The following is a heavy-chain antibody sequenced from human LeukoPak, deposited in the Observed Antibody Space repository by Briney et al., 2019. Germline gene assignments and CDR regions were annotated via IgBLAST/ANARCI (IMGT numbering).Heavy chain of an antibody. CDR2: ITAYSGDT. J-gene: IGHJ1*01. CDR3: AKDQGWCSGGNRYPQQ. Sequence: ASVKVSCKASGYTFTSYGITWVRQAPGQGLEWLGWITAYSGDTKYSQKFQGRLTMTTDRSTSTANMELKSLRSDDTAVYYCAKDQGWCSGGNRYPQQWGQGTLVTVSS. D-gene: IGHD2-15*01. CDR1: GYTFTSYG. V-gene: IGHV1-18*01.